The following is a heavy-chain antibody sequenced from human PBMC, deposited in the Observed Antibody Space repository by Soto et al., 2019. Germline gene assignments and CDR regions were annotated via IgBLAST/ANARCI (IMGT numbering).Heavy chain of an antibody. CDR3: ARDNSAFGHEFDY. CDR1: GFTFSSYW. D-gene: IGHD1-26*01. Sequence: PGGSLRLSCAASGFTFSSYWMHWVRQVPGKGPVWVSHINKDGSRTSYADSVKGRFTISRDNAKNTLYLQMNSLRAEDSAVYYCARDNSAFGHEFDYWGQGTLVTVSS. CDR2: INKDGSRT. V-gene: IGHV3-74*01. J-gene: IGHJ4*02.